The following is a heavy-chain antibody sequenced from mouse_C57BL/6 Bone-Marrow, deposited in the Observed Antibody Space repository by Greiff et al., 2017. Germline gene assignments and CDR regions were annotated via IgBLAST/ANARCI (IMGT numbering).Heavy chain of an antibody. CDR2: IYPRDGST. J-gene: IGHJ1*03. CDR1: GYTFTSYD. Sequence: QVQLQQSGPELVKPGASVKLSCKASGYTFTSYDINWVKQRPGQGLEWIGWIYPRDGSTKYNEKFKGKATLTVDTSSSTAYMELLSLTSEDSAVYFCARLECGGSSGDWYFDVWGTGTTVTVSS. D-gene: IGHD1-1*01. CDR3: ARLECGGSSGDWYFDV. V-gene: IGHV1-85*01.